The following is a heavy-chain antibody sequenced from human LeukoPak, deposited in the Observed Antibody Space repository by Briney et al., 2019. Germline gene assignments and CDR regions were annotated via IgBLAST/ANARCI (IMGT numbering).Heavy chain of an antibody. D-gene: IGHD3-10*01. CDR3: ARGPLWFGEYYFDY. V-gene: IGHV4-34*01. J-gene: IGHJ4*02. CDR2: INHSGST. Sequence: SETLSLTCAVYGGSFSGYYWSWIRQPPGKGLEWIGEINHSGSTNYNPSLKSRVTISVDTSKNQFSLKLSSVTAADTAVYYCARGPLWFGEYYFDYWGQGTLVTVSS. CDR1: GGSFSGYY.